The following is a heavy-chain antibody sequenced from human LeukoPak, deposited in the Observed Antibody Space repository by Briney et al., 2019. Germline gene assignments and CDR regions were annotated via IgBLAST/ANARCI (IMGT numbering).Heavy chain of an antibody. V-gene: IGHV1-8*03. J-gene: IGHJ4*02. CDR2: MNPNSGNT. CDR3: ARSHYYDSSGYNPLDY. D-gene: IGHD3-22*01. CDR1: GYTFTSYD. Sequence: ASVKVSCKASGYTFTSYDINWVRQATGQGLERMGWMNPNSGNTGYAQKFQGRVTITRNTSISTAYMELSSLRSEDTAVYYCARSHYYDSSGYNPLDYWGQGTLVTVSS.